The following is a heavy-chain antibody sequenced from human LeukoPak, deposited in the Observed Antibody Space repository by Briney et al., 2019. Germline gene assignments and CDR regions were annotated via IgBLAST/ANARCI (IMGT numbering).Heavy chain of an antibody. CDR3: AREAAYSGSSSQASFYFDY. D-gene: IGHD6-6*01. CDR2: IIPMFDKT. Sequence: SVKVSCKASGGTFGSYSITWVRQTPGQGLEWMGGIIPMFDKTNYAQKFLGRLTITADESTTTAYMELNSLGSQDTGIYYCAREAAYSGSSSQASFYFDYWGQGTLVTVSS. CDR1: GGTFGSYS. V-gene: IGHV1-69*13. J-gene: IGHJ4*02.